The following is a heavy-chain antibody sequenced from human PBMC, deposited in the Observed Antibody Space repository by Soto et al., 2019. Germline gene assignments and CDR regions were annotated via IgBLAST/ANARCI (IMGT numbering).Heavy chain of an antibody. D-gene: IGHD4-17*01. V-gene: IGHV3-74*01. CDR3: ASSARGSYGDYS. Sequence: EAHLVESGGGLVQPGGSLRLSCAASGFTFSNYWIHWVRQAPGKGLVWVSRINSDGSSTNYADSVKGRFTISRDNAKNTVYRQMNSLRAEDTAMFYCASSARGSYGDYSWGQGTLVTVSP. CDR1: GFTFSNYW. J-gene: IGHJ4*02. CDR2: INSDGSST.